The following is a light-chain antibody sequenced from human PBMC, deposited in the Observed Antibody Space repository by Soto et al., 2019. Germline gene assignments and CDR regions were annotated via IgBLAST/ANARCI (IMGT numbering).Light chain of an antibody. CDR3: ISYTSSSTSYV. CDR2: EVS. J-gene: IGLJ1*01. Sequence: QSVLTQPASVSGSPGQSITISCTGTSSDVGGYNYVAWYQQHPGKVPRRMIYEVSNRPSGVSNRFSGSKSGSTASLTISGLQAEDEADYYYISYTSSSTSYVFGTGTKVTVL. V-gene: IGLV2-14*01. CDR1: SSDVGGYNY.